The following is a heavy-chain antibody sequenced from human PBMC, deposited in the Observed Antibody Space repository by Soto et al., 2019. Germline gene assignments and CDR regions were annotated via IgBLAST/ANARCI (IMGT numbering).Heavy chain of an antibody. J-gene: IGHJ6*02. V-gene: IGHV5-10-1*01. CDR3: ARLSRASFALDV. CDR1: GYNFITDW. Sequence: PGESLKISCRGPGYNFITDWISWVRQMPGKGLEWMGRIDPTDSYTKYSPSFEGHVTISADKSISTAYLQWSSLKASDSAVYYCARLSRASFALDVWGQGTTVTVSS. CDR2: IDPTDSYT. D-gene: IGHD3-16*01.